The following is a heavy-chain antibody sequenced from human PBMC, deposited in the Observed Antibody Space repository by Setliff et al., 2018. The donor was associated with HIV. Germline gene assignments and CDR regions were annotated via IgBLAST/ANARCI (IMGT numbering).Heavy chain of an antibody. CDR2: IYYSGST. Sequence: SETLSLTCTVSGGSISSSSYYWGWIRQPPGKGLEWIGSIYYSGSTYYNPSLKSRVTISVDTSKNQFSLKLSSVTAADTAVYYCATFGASYNGAGSPIDYWGQGTLVTVSS. J-gene: IGHJ4*02. D-gene: IGHD3-10*01. V-gene: IGHV4-39*01. CDR3: ATFGASYNGAGSPIDY. CDR1: GGSISSSSYY.